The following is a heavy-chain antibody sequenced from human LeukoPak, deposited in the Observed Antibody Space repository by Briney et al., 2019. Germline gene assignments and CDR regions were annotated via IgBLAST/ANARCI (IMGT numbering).Heavy chain of an antibody. Sequence: GGSLRLSCAASGFTFSSYAMSWVRQAPGKGLEWVSAISGSGGSTYYADSVKGRFTISRDNSKNTLYLQMNSLRAEDTAVYYCAKSYCPNGYCSSTSCCPPDYGMDVWGQGTTVTVSS. D-gene: IGHD2-2*03. CDR2: ISGSGGST. V-gene: IGHV3-23*01. CDR1: GFTFSSYA. CDR3: AKSYCPNGYCSSTSCCPPDYGMDV. J-gene: IGHJ6*02.